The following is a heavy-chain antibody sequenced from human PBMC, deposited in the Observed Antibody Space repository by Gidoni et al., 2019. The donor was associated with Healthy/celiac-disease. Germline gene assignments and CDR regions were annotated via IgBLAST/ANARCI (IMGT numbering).Heavy chain of an antibody. J-gene: IGHJ4*02. V-gene: IGHV3-7*03. D-gene: IGHD5-18*01. Sequence: EVQLGESGGGLVQPGGSLRRSCAAPGFTFIIPWMSWVRQAPGKGLEWVANIKQDGSEKYYVDSVKGRFTISRDNAKNSLYLQMNSLRAEDTAVYYCARDAIFGGYSYGYYDYWGQGTLVTVSS. CDR2: IKQDGSEK. CDR1: GFTFIIPW. CDR3: ARDAIFGGYSYGYYDY.